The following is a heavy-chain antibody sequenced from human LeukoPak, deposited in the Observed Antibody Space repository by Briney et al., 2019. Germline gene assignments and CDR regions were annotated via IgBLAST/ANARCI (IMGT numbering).Heavy chain of an antibody. CDR3: ARDRSATVTSYGMDV. D-gene: IGHD4-17*01. CDR2: INTDGSGSST. V-gene: IGHV3-74*01. CDR1: GFTFSSYW. J-gene: IGHJ6*02. Sequence: GGSLRLSCAASGFTFSSYWMHWVRQAPGKGLVWVSRINTDGSGSSTSYADSVKGRFTISRDNAKNTLYLQMNSLRAEDTAVYYCARDRSATVTSYGMDVWGQGTTVTVSS.